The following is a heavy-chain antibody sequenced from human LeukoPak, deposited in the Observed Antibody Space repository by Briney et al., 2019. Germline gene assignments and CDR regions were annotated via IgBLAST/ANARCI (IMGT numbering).Heavy chain of an antibody. Sequence: PSETLSLTCTVSGGSISSSSYYWGWIRQPPGKGLEWIGSIYYSGSTYYNPSLKSRVTISVDTSKNQFSLKLSSVTAADTAVYYCARDEPTGIAVAGCFDYWGQGTLVTVSS. V-gene: IGHV4-39*07. CDR1: GGSISSSSYY. J-gene: IGHJ4*02. D-gene: IGHD6-19*01. CDR2: IYYSGST. CDR3: ARDEPTGIAVAGCFDY.